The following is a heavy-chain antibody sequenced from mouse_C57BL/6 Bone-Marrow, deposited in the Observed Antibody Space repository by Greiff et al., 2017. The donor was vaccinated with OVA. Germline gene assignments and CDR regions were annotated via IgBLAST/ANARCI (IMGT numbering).Heavy chain of an antibody. J-gene: IGHJ3*01. CDR2: IHPNSGST. CDR3: ARGGYDYHAGGFAY. D-gene: IGHD2-4*01. V-gene: IGHV1-64*01. Sequence: VQLQQPGAELVKPGASVKLSCKASGYTFTSYWMHWVKQRPGQGLEWIGMIHPNSGSTNYNEKFKSKATLTVDKSSSTAYMQLSILTSEDSAVYYCARGGYDYHAGGFAYWGQGTLVTVSA. CDR1: GYTFTSYW.